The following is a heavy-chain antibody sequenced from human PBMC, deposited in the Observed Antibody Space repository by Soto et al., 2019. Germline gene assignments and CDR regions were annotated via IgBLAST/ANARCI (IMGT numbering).Heavy chain of an antibody. Sequence: EVQLLESGGGLVQPGGSLRLSCAASGFTFSSYAMSWVRQAPGKGLEGVSTISGSGGNAYYADSVKGRFTISRDNSKNTLHLQMNSLRADDTAVYYCAKDGASGSYPPYYYYGMEVWGQGTTVTVSS. CDR3: AKDGASGSYPPYYYYGMEV. CDR1: GFTFSSYA. D-gene: IGHD1-26*01. V-gene: IGHV3-23*01. CDR2: ISGSGGNA. J-gene: IGHJ6*02.